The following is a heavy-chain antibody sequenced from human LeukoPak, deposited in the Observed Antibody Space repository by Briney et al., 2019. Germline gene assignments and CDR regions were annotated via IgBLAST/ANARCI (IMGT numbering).Heavy chain of an antibody. Sequence: GESLKISCKGSGSSFTRYWIGWVRQMPGKGLEWMGIIYPGDSDTRYSPSFQGRVTISADKSISTAYLQWSSLKPSDTALYYCARLMIQPDYWGQGTLVTVSS. J-gene: IGHJ4*02. CDR3: ARLMIQPDY. CDR2: IYPGDSDT. V-gene: IGHV5-51*01. D-gene: IGHD5-18*01. CDR1: GSSFTRYW.